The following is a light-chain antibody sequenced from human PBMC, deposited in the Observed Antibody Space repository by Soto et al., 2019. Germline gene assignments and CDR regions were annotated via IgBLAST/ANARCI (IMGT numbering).Light chain of an antibody. Sequence: DPPMTQSPPTLSASVGDRVTITCRASQSISSWLAWFQQKPGKAPKLLIYDASNLQSGVPSRFSGSGSGTEFTLTISSLQPDDFATYYCQQYNSYSVTFGQGTKVEIK. V-gene: IGKV1-5*01. CDR3: QQYNSYSVT. CDR2: DAS. J-gene: IGKJ1*01. CDR1: QSISSW.